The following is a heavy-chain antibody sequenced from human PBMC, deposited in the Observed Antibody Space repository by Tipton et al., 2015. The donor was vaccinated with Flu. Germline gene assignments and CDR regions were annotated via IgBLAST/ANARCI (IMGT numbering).Heavy chain of an antibody. CDR3: ARALRGPVGATVGY. D-gene: IGHD1-26*01. Sequence: TLSLTCTVSGCSISISTYYWGWIRQPPGKGLEWIGSIYYSGSSYYNPSLKSRVTISLDTSKNQFSLNISSVTAADTAVYYCARALRGPVGATVGYCGQGTLVTVSS. V-gene: IGHV4-39*07. CDR2: IYYSGSS. CDR1: GCSISISTYY. J-gene: IGHJ4*02.